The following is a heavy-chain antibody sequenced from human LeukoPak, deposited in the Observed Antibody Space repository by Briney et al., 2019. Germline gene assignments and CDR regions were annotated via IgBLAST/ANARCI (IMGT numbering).Heavy chain of an antibody. CDR3: AKHLAAAGAGAFDY. CDR1: GSTFSRYS. V-gene: IGHV3-48*04. D-gene: IGHD6-13*01. CDR2: ISSSSSTI. Sequence: GGSLRLSCAASGSTFSRYSMNWVRQAPGKGLEWVSYISSSSSTIYYSDSVKGRFTISRDNAKNSLYLQMNSLRAEDTAVYYCAKHLAAAGAGAFDYWGQGTLVTVSS. J-gene: IGHJ4*02.